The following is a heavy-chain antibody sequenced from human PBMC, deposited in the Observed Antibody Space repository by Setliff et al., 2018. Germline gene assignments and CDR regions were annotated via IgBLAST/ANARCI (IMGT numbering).Heavy chain of an antibody. CDR3: ARASYGWGSHYKIKWFDP. J-gene: IGHJ5*02. D-gene: IGHD3-10*01. V-gene: IGHV4-38-2*01. CDR2: VSHSGST. Sequence: SETLSLTCGVSGSSISNDYYWGWIRQPPGRGLEWIGIVSHSGSTDYNPSLKSRVTISLDKSRNQFSLHLNSVTASDTAVYYCARASYGWGSHYKIKWFDPWGQGTLVTVSS. CDR1: GSSISNDYY.